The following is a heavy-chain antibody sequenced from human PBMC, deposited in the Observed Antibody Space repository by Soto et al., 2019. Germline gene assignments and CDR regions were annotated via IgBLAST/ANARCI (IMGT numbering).Heavy chain of an antibody. CDR2: IDYNGVT. J-gene: IGHJ4*02. D-gene: IGHD2-15*01. V-gene: IGHV4-39*01. CDR1: GGSIYRSGYY. CDR3: GKVLVGATGHTDSDS. Sequence: SETLSLTCTVSGGSIYRSGYYWGWIRQPPGRGLEWIGNIDYNGVTYSNPSLKSRVTISRDTSKNQFSLKLTSVTAADTALYYCGKVLVGATGHTDSDSWGPGTMVTVS.